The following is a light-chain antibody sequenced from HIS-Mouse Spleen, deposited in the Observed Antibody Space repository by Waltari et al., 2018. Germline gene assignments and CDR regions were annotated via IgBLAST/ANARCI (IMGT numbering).Light chain of an antibody. J-gene: IGLJ2*01. CDR1: ALPKQY. CDR3: QSADSSGTYSVV. CDR2: KDS. Sequence: SYELTQPPSVSVSPGQTARITCSGDALPKQYAYWYQQKPGQAPVLVIYKDSERPPGSPEPCSGSSSGTTGTLTISGVQAEDEADYYCQSADSSGTYSVVFGGGTKLTVL. V-gene: IGLV3-25*03.